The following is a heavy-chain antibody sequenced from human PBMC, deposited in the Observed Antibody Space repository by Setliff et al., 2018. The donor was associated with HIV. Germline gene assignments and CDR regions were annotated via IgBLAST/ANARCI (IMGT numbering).Heavy chain of an antibody. CDR1: GYTFTSYG. CDR2: ISAYNGNT. V-gene: IGHV1-18*01. J-gene: IGHJ4*02. CDR3: ADSSGYYSGFSY. D-gene: IGHD3-22*01. Sequence: ASVKVSCKASGYTFTSYGISWVRQAPGQGLEWMGWISAYNGNTKYAQKLQGRVTMITDTSTSTAYMELSSLRSEDTAVYYCADSSGYYSGFSYWGQGTLVTVS.